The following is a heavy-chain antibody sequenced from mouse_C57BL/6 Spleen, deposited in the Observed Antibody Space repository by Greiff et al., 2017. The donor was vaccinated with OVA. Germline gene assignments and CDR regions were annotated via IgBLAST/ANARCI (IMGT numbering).Heavy chain of an antibody. CDR1: GYTFTSYW. D-gene: IGHD2-4*01. CDR3: TRRYLRYDYDFSFAY. J-gene: IGHJ3*01. V-gene: IGHV1-50*01. Sequence: QVQLQQPGAELVKPGASVKLSCKASGYTFTSYWMQWVNQRPGQGLEWIGEIDPSDSYTNYNQKFKGKATLTVDTSSSTAYMQLSSLTSEDSAVYYCTRRYLRYDYDFSFAYWGQGTLVTVSA. CDR2: IDPSDSYT.